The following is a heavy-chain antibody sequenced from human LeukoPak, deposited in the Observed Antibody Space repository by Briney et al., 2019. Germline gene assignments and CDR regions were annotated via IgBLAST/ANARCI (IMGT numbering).Heavy chain of an antibody. Sequence: GGSLRLSCAASGFTFRSYWMSWVRQAPGKGLEWVANIKEDGSEKYYVDSVKGRFAISRDSAKNSLYLQMNSLRVEDTAVYYCARDHNYGSDYWGQGTLVTVSS. CDR2: IKEDGSEK. V-gene: IGHV3-7*03. J-gene: IGHJ4*02. CDR3: ARDHNYGSDY. CDR1: GFTFRSYW. D-gene: IGHD5-18*01.